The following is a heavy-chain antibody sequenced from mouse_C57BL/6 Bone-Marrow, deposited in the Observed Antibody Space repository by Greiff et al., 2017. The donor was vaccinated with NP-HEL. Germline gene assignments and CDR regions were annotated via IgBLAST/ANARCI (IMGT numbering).Heavy chain of an antibody. D-gene: IGHD1-1*01. CDR1: GYAFSSSW. V-gene: IGHV1-82*01. J-gene: IGHJ1*03. CDR3: AKVYYYGSSYWYFDV. CDR2: IYPGDGDT. Sequence: QVQLQQSGPELVKPGASVKISCKASGYAFSSSWMNWVKQRPGKGLEWIGRIYPGDGDTNYNGKFKGKATLTADKSSSTAYMQLSSLTSEDSAVYFCAKVYYYGSSYWYFDVWGTGTTVTVSS.